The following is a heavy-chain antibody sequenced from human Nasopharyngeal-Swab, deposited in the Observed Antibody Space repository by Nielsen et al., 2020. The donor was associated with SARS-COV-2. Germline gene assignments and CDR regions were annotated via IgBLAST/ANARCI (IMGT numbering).Heavy chain of an antibody. CDR3: ARMSGGNWFDP. CDR2: IYYSGST. J-gene: IGHJ5*02. V-gene: IGHV4-59*01. Sequence: SETLSLTCTVSGGSISSYYWSWIRQPPGKGLEWIGHIYYSGSTNYNPSLKSRVTISVDTSKNQFSLKLSSVTAADTAVYYCARMSGGNWFDPWGQGTLVTVSS. D-gene: IGHD3-10*01. CDR1: GGSISSYY.